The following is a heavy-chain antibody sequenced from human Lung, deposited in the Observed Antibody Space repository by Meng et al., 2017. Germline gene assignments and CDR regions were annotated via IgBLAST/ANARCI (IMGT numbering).Heavy chain of an antibody. J-gene: IGHJ4*02. V-gene: IGHV4-34*01. CDR2: INHSGST. CDR3: ARGPTTMAHDFDY. CDR1: GGSFSDYY. D-gene: IGHD4-11*01. Sequence: QDPLHQWGAGLLKPSETLSLTCVVSGGSFSDYYWSWIRQPPGKGLEWIGEINHSGSTNYNPSLESRATISVDTSQNNLSLKLSSVTAADSAVYYCARGPTTMAHDFDYWGQGTLVTVSS.